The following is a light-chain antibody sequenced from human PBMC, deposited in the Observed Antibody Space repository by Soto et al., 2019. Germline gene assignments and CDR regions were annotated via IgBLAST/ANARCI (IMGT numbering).Light chain of an antibody. CDR3: CAYAGKNTLV. J-gene: IGLJ3*02. V-gene: IGLV2-23*02. Sequence: QSALTQPASVSGSPGQSITISCTGTSSDVGTYNLVSWYQQHPGKAPKLMIYEVTKRPSGVSNRFSGSKSGNTASLTISGLQAEDEADDHCCAYAGKNTLVFGGGTKLTVL. CDR1: SSDVGTYNL. CDR2: EVT.